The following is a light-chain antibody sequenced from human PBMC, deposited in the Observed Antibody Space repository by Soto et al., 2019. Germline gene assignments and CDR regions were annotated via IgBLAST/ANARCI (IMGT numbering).Light chain of an antibody. CDR3: QQHGRSPIT. CDR2: EAS. Sequence: EIVLTQSPGTLSLSPGDSATLSCSASQSVAGAYVAWYQERXGQAPRLIISEASSRETGIPDRGSGSGSGTECTRTIDRLEPADFEMDDCQQHGRSPITFGQGTRLEIK. V-gene: IGKV3-20*01. J-gene: IGKJ5*01. CDR1: QSVAGAY.